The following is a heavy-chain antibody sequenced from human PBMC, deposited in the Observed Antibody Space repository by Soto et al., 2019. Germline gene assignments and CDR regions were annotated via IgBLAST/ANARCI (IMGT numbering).Heavy chain of an antibody. CDR1: GLTFSSYG. J-gene: IGHJ4*02. CDR2: IWYDGSNK. Sequence: GGSLRLSCAAYGLTFSSYGMHWVRQAPGKGLEWVAVIWYDGSNKYYADSGKGRFTISRDNSKNTLYLQMNSLRAEDTATYYCAHRRKYDFWSSPDYFDYWGQGTLVTVAS. V-gene: IGHV3-33*01. D-gene: IGHD3-3*01. CDR3: AHRRKYDFWSSPDYFDY.